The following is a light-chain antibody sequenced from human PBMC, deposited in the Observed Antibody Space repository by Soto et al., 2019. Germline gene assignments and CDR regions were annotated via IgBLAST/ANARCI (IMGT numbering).Light chain of an antibody. CDR3: QQYNKWPPT. J-gene: IGKJ4*01. Sequence: EIVMTQSPATLSVSPGERVTLSCRASQSVTSNLVWYQQKPGQAPRLLMYDASTRATGIPAKFSGSGSGTEFTLTISSLQSEDFVVYYCQQYNKWPPTFGGGTKVEIK. V-gene: IGKV3-15*01. CDR1: QSVTSN. CDR2: DAS.